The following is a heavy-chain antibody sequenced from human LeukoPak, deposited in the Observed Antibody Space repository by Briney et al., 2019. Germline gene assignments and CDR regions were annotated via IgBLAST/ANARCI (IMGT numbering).Heavy chain of an antibody. D-gene: IGHD5-12*01. V-gene: IGHV3-30-3*01. CDR3: ARDPAAGVATAPAY. CDR1: GFTFSSYA. Sequence: GGSLRLSCAASGFTFSSYAMHWVRQAPGKGLEWVAVISYDGSNKYYADSVKGRFTISRDNSKNTLYLQMNSLRAEDTAVYYCARDPAAGVATAPAYWGQGTLVTVSS. CDR2: ISYDGSNK. J-gene: IGHJ4*02.